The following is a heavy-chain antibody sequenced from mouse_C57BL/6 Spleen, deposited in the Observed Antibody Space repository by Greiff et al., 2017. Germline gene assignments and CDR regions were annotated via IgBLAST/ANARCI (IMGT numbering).Heavy chain of an antibody. D-gene: IGHD2-4*01. CDR2: IYPGDGDT. V-gene: IGHV1-82*01. CDR1: GYAFSSSW. Sequence: VKLMESGPELVKPGASVKISCKASGYAFSSSWMNWVKQRPGKGLEWIGRIYPGDGDTNYNGKFKGKATLTADKSSSTAYMQLSSLTSEDSAVYFCARWYDYDFAYWGQGTLVTVSA. CDR3: ARWYDYDFAY. J-gene: IGHJ3*01.